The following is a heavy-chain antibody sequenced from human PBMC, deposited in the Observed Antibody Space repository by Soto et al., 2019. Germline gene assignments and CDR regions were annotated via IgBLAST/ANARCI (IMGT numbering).Heavy chain of an antibody. Sequence: DVQLVESGGGLVQPGGSLRLSCAASGFTFSSYSMNWVRQAPGKGLEWVSYISSSSTMYYADSVKGRFTISRDNAKNSLYLQMNSLRDEDTAVYYCARDPYSSSWFNSDYWGQGTLVTVSS. CDR2: ISSSSTM. CDR3: ARDPYSSSWFNSDY. V-gene: IGHV3-48*02. D-gene: IGHD6-13*01. J-gene: IGHJ4*02. CDR1: GFTFSSYS.